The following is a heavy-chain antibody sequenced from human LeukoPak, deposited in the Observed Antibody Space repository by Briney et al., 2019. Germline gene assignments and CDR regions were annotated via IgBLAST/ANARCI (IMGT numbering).Heavy chain of an antibody. D-gene: IGHD3-16*01. CDR1: GYTFTSNY. J-gene: IGHJ4*02. CDR3: ARNIRFGGNYYFDY. V-gene: IGHV1-46*01. CDR2: ISPSGGST. Sequence: ASVKVSCKAFGYTFTSNYMHWVRQAPGQGPEWMGVISPSGGSTTYAQKFQGRVTITADESTSTAYMELSSLKSEDTAVYYCARNIRFGGNYYFDYWGQGTLVTVSS.